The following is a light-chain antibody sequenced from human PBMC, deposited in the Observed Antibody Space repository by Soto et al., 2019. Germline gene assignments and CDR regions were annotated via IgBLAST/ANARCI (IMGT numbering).Light chain of an antibody. J-gene: IGKJ4*01. CDR3: QQFYSDPLT. Sequence: DIQLTQSPSFLSASVGDRVTITCLASQGISSYLAWYQQKPGKAPKLLIYDASALKSGVPSRFSVSGSGTEFTLTISSLQPEDFATYFCQQFYSDPLTFGGGTTVEIK. V-gene: IGKV1-9*01. CDR2: DAS. CDR1: QGISSY.